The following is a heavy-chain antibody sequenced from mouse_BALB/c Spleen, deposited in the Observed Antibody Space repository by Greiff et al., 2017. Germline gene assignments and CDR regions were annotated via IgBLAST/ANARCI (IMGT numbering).Heavy chain of an antibody. D-gene: IGHD2-4*01. J-gene: IGHJ3*01. Sequence: EVHLVESGGGLVQPGGSRKLSCAASGFTFSSFGMHWVRQAPEKGLEWVAYISSGSSTIYYADTVKGRFTISRDNPKNTLFLQMTSLRSEDTAMYYCARSPYYDSWFAYWGQGTLVTVSA. CDR3: ARSPYYDSWFAY. CDR2: ISSGSSTI. CDR1: GFTFSSFG. V-gene: IGHV5-17*02.